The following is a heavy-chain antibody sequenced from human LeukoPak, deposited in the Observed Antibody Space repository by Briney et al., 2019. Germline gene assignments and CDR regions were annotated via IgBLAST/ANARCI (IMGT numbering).Heavy chain of an antibody. J-gene: IGHJ5*01. CDR2: ITSSGDNT. CDR1: GFTFSSYA. Sequence: GGSLRLSCAASGFTFSSYAMCWVRQAPGKGLQWVSSITSSGDNTYYADSVNGRFTISRDNTKNTLHLQVNSLRAEDTAVYYCVRGSRGNYDTWGPGALLTVSS. V-gene: IGHV3-23*01. D-gene: IGHD3-22*01. CDR3: VRGSRGNYDT.